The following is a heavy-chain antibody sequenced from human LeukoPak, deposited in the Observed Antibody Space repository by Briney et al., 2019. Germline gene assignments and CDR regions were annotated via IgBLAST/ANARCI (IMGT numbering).Heavy chain of an antibody. V-gene: IGHV3-23*01. CDR1: GFTFSSYA. J-gene: IGHJ4*02. CDR2: ISGSGGST. CDR3: ARGGVIPAATLFGY. Sequence: GGSLRLSCAASGFTFSSYAMSWVRQAPGKGLEWVSAISGSGGSTYYADSVKGRFTISRGNSKNTLYLQMNSLRAADTAVYYCARGGVIPAATLFGYWGQGTLVTVSS. D-gene: IGHD2-2*01.